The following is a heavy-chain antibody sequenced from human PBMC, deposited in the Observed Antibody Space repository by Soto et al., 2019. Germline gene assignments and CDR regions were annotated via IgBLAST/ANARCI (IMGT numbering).Heavy chain of an antibody. CDR2: IYHSGGT. J-gene: IGHJ4*02. D-gene: IGHD3-22*01. V-gene: IGHV4-30-2*01. Sequence: QLRLQESGSRLVKPSQTLSLTCAVSGDSISNGGYSWNWIRQPPGKGLEWIGYIYHSGGTDYNPSLKSRFTITVDSSNNQFSLKLNSVTSADTAVYYCARDSRSGYYLEYWGQGTLVTVSS. CDR1: GDSISNGGYS. CDR3: ARDSRSGYYLEY.